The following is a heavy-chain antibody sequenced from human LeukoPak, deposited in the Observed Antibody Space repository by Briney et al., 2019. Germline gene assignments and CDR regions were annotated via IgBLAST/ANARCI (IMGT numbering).Heavy chain of an antibody. D-gene: IGHD6-13*01. V-gene: IGHV4-39*01. CDR3: ARLIARIAAAGKNWFDP. CDR2: IYYSGST. J-gene: IGHJ5*02. Sequence: SETLSLTCTVSGGSISSSSYYWGWIRQPPGKGLEWIGSIYYSGSTYYNPSLKSRVTISVDTSKNQFSLKLSSVTAADTAVYYCARLIARIAAAGKNWFDPWGQGTLVTVSS. CDR1: GGSISSSSYY.